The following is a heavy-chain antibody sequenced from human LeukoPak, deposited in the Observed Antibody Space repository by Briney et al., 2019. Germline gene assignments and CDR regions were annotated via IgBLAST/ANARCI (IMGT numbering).Heavy chain of an antibody. J-gene: IGHJ4*02. CDR3: ARGELVPAYFDY. CDR2: IIPILGIA. V-gene: IGHV1-69*04. D-gene: IGHD2-2*01. CDR1: GGTFSSYA. Sequence: SVKVSCKASGGTFSSYAISWVRQAPGQGREWMGRIIPILGIANYAQKFQGRVTITADKSTSTAYMELSSLRSEDTAVYYCARGELVPAYFDYWGQGTLVTVSS.